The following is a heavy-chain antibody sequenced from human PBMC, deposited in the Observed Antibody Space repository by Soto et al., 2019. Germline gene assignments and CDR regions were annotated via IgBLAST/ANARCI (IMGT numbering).Heavy chain of an antibody. CDR2: IIPIFGTA. D-gene: IGHD4-17*01. CDR3: AREPDYGDYHGYGMDV. V-gene: IGHV1-69*13. J-gene: IGHJ6*02. Sequence: ASVKVSCKASGGTFSSYAISWVRQAPGQGLEWMGGIIPIFGTANYAQKFQGRVTITADESTSTAYMELSSLRSEDTAVYYCAREPDYGDYHGYGMDVWGQGTTVTVSS. CDR1: GGTFSSYA.